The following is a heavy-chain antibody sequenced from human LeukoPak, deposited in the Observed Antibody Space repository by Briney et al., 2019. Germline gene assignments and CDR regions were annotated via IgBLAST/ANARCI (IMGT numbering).Heavy chain of an antibody. J-gene: IGHJ4*02. CDR3: ARGDRGPEMATRRIDY. CDR1: GFTFSPYN. Sequence: AGGSLRLSCAASGFTFSPYNMNWVRQAPGKGLEWVSAISSSSSYIYYADSVKGRFTISRDNAKNSLYLQMNSLRAEDTAVYYCARGDRGPEMATRRIDYWGQGTLVTVSS. CDR2: ISSSSSYI. V-gene: IGHV3-21*01. D-gene: IGHD5-24*01.